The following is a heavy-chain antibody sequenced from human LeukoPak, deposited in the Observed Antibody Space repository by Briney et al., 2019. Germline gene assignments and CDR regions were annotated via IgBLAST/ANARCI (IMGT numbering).Heavy chain of an antibody. CDR3: ARGSSSSWYNPFDY. Sequence: WMGAIIPIHGTTNSAQKFQGRITITADESTSTAYMELSSLTSEDTAVYYCARGSSSSWYNPFDYWGQGTLVTVSS. V-gene: IGHV1-69*01. D-gene: IGHD6-13*01. J-gene: IGHJ4*02. CDR2: IIPIHGTT.